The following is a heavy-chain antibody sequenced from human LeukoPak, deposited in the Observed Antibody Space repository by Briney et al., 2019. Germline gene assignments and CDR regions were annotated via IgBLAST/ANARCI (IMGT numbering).Heavy chain of an antibody. CDR1: GFTFSNYG. D-gene: IGHD2-2*01. V-gene: IGHV3-30*02. Sequence: PGGSLRLSCAASGFTFSNYGMHWVRQAPGKGLEWVAFIWYNGNNKYYADSVKGRFTISRDNSKNTLYLQVNSLSADDTAVFYCAKDREGSCTSSNCYGTNCFDYWGQGTLVTVSS. CDR2: IWYNGNNK. CDR3: AKDREGSCTSSNCYGTNCFDY. J-gene: IGHJ4*02.